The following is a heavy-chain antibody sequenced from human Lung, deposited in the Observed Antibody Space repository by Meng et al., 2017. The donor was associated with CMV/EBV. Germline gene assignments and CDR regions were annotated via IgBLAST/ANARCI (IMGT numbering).Heavy chain of an antibody. J-gene: IGHJ4*02. Sequence: GGSXRLXXKGSGYIFTSYWIGWVRQMPGKGLEWMGIIYPGDSDTRYSPSFQGQVTISADKSISTAYLQWSSLKASDTAMYYCARVEMSTSWAFDDWSQGTXVTVSS. V-gene: IGHV5-51*01. CDR1: GYIFTSYW. CDR3: ARVEMSTSWAFDD. D-gene: IGHD5-24*01. CDR2: IYPGDSDT.